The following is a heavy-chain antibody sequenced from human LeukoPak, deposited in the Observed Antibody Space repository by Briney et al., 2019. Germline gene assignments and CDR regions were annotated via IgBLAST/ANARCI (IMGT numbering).Heavy chain of an antibody. CDR2: ISYDGSYK. D-gene: IGHD6-13*01. J-gene: IGHJ4*02. CDR3: AKDRYSGLNTIDY. CDR1: EFTFSTYG. V-gene: IGHV3-30*18. Sequence: PGGSLRLSCAASEFTFSTYGMHWVRQAPGKGLEWVGVISYDGSYKFYADSVKGRFTISRDNSKSTLYLQMNSLRAEDTAVYYCAKDRYSGLNTIDYWGQGTLVTVSS.